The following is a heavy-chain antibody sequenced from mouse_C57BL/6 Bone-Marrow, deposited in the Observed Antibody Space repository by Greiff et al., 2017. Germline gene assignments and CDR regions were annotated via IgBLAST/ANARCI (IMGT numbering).Heavy chain of an antibody. CDR3: ARRAYASNYGEN. Sequence: VQLQQSGAELVRPGTSVKMSCKASGYTFTNYWIGWVKQRPGHGLEWIGDIYPGGGYTNYNEKFKGKATLTADKSSSTAYMQFSSLTSEDSAFYYCARRAYASNYGENWGQGTTLTVSS. CDR1: GYTFTNYW. J-gene: IGHJ2*01. CDR2: IYPGGGYT. V-gene: IGHV1-63*01. D-gene: IGHD2-5*01.